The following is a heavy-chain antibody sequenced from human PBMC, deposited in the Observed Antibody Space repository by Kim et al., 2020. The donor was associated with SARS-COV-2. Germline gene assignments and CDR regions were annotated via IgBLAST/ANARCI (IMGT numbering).Heavy chain of an antibody. V-gene: IGHV3-15*01. D-gene: IGHD3-9*01. CDR3: TTYLVLRYFDWALEDV. Sequence: VKGRFTISRDDSKNTLYLQMNSLKTEDTAVYYCTTYLVLRYFDWALEDVWGQGTTVTVSS. J-gene: IGHJ6*02.